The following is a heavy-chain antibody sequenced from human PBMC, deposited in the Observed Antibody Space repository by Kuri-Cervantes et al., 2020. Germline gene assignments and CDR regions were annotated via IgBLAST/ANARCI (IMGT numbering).Heavy chain of an antibody. J-gene: IGHJ4*02. D-gene: IGHD3-22*01. CDR3: ARDRGYYDSSGYLGDEFDY. CDR2: MNPNSGNT. Sequence: ASVKVSCKASGYTFTSYDINWVRQATGQGLEWMGWMNPNSGNTGYAQKFQGRATMTRNTSISTAYMELSSLRSEDTAVYYCARDRGYYDSSGYLGDEFDYWGQGTLVTVSS. V-gene: IGHV1-8*01. CDR1: GYTFTSYD.